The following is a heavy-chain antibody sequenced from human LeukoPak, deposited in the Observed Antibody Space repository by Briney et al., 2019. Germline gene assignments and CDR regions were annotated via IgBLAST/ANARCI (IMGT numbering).Heavy chain of an antibody. D-gene: IGHD2-2*01. CDR3: ARDGVVPAATGYYYMDV. Sequence: GGSLRLSCAASGFTFSSYSMNWVRQAPGKGLELVSSISSSSSYIYYADSVKGRFTISRDNAKNSLYLQMNSLRAEDTAVYYCARDGVVPAATGYYYMDVWGKGTTVTVSS. CDR2: ISSSSSYI. J-gene: IGHJ6*03. V-gene: IGHV3-21*01. CDR1: GFTFSSYS.